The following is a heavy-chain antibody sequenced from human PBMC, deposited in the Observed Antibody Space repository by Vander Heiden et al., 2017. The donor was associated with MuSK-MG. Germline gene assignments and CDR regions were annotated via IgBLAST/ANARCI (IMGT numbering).Heavy chain of an antibody. CDR2: ISGSSGPT. J-gene: IGHJ4*02. V-gene: IGHV3-23*01. CDR1: RVTFSNYA. CDR3: AKGYDSTGAYYFDY. D-gene: IGHD3-22*01. Sequence: EVQLLGSGGLSVQPGGALRLSCSASRVTFSNYAMSWVRQAPGKGLEWVSAISGSSGPTYYADSVKGRFTISRDNSKNTLFLQMSSLRAEDTALYYCAKGYDSTGAYYFDYWGQGTLVTVSS.